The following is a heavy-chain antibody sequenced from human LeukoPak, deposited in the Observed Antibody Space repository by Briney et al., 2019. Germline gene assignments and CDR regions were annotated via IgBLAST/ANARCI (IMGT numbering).Heavy chain of an antibody. CDR3: ARSLKKPGIAAAVPDY. V-gene: IGHV3-21*01. D-gene: IGHD6-13*01. Sequence: GGSLRLSCAASGFTFSSYSMNWVRQAPGKGLEWVSSISSSSSYIYYADSVKGRFTISRDNAKNSLYLQMNSLRAEDTAVYYCARSLKKPGIAAAVPDYWGQGTLVTVSS. CDR1: GFTFSSYS. J-gene: IGHJ4*02. CDR2: ISSSSSYI.